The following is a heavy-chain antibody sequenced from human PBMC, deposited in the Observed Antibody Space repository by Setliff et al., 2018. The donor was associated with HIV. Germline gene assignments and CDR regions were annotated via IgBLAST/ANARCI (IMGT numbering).Heavy chain of an antibody. CDR3: AKESGLYSNYKYYYYMDF. V-gene: IGHV3-7*01. D-gene: IGHD4-4*01. J-gene: IGHJ6*03. CDR2: ISPDGTRN. CDR1: GFTFDDYA. Sequence: PGGSRRLSCAASGFTFDDYAMHWVRQAPGKGLEWVASISPDGTRNHCVGSVKGRFSASRYNAKNSLYLQMNSLIAEDTAVYYCAKESGLYSNYKYYYYMDFWGKGTTVTVSS.